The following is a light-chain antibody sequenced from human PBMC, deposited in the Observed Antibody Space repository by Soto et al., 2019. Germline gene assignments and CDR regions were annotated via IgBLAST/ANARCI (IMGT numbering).Light chain of an antibody. J-gene: IGLJ2*01. V-gene: IGLV2-23*01. Sequence: QSALTQPASVSGSPGQSITISCTGTSSDVGSYNLVSWYQQYPGRAPKLMIYEGSKRPSGVSNRFSGSKSGNTASLTISGLQAEDGADYYCCSYAGNSNVLFGGGTKLTVL. CDR1: SSDVGSYNL. CDR3: CSYAGNSNVL. CDR2: EGS.